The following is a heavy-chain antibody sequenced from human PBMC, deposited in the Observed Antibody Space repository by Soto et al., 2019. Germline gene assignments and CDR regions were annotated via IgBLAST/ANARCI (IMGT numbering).Heavy chain of an antibody. CDR2: IRSKANSYAT. CDR1: GFTFSGSA. D-gene: IGHD2-2*01. Sequence: GGSLRLSCAASGFTFSGSAMHWVRQASGKGLEWVGRIRSKANSYATAYAASVKGRFTISRDDSKNTAYLQMNSLKTEDTAVYYCTRVPAATWPADYWGQGTLVTVSS. CDR3: TRVPAATWPADY. J-gene: IGHJ4*02. V-gene: IGHV3-73*01.